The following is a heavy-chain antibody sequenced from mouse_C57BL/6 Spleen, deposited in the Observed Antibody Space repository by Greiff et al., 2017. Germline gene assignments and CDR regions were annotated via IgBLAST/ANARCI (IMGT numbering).Heavy chain of an antibody. CDR1: GYSITSDY. D-gene: IGHD1-1*01. CDR3: ARRDYGSSYWYFDV. CDR2: ISHSGST. J-gene: IGHJ1*03. V-gene: IGHV3-8*01. Sequence: EVMLVESGPGLAKPSQTLSLTCSVTGYSITSDYWNWIRKFPGNKLEYMGYISHSGSTYYNPSLKSRISITPDTSKNQYYLQLNSVTTEDTATYYCARRDYGSSYWYFDVWGTGTTVTVSS.